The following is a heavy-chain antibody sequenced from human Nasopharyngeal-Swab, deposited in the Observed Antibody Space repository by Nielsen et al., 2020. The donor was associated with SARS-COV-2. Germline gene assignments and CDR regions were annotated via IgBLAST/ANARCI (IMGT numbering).Heavy chain of an antibody. CDR2: INHSGST. CDR3: ARGRGLRHYYYYYGMDV. CDR1: GGSFSGYY. V-gene: IGHV4-34*01. J-gene: IGHJ6*02. Sequence: GSLRLSCVVYGGSFSGYYWSWIRQPPGKGLEWIGEINHSGSTNYNPSLKSRVTISVDTSKNQFSLKLSSVTAADTAVYYCARGRGLRHYYYYYGMDVWGQGTTVTVSS. D-gene: IGHD3-3*01.